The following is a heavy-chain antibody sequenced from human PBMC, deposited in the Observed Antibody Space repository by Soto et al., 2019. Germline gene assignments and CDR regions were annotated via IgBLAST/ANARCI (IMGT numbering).Heavy chain of an antibody. J-gene: IGHJ6*02. CDR1: GFTFSSYW. Sequence: GGSLRLSCAASGFTFSSYWMSWVRQAPGKGLEWVANIKQDGSEKYYVDSVKGRFTISRDNAKNSLYLQMNSLRAEDTAVYYCARDSPIYCSGGSCYADYYYGMDVWGQGTTVTVS. CDR2: IKQDGSEK. CDR3: ARDSPIYCSGGSCYADYYYGMDV. D-gene: IGHD2-15*01. V-gene: IGHV3-7*01.